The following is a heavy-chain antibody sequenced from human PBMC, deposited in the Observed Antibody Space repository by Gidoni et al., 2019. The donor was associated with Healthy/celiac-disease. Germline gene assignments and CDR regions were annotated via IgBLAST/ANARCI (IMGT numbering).Heavy chain of an antibody. CDR2: IDPSDSYT. Sequence: EVQLVQSGAEVKTPGESLRISCKGSGYSFTSYWISWVRQMPGKGLEWMGRIDPSDSYTNYSPSFQGHGTISADKSISTAYLQWSSLKASDTAMYYCASLYDSSGSLDYWGQGTLVTVSS. J-gene: IGHJ4*02. V-gene: IGHV5-10-1*03. CDR1: GYSFTSYW. CDR3: ASLYDSSGSLDY. D-gene: IGHD3-22*01.